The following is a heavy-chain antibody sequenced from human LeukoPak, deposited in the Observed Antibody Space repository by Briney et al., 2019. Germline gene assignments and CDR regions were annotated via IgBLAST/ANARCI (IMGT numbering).Heavy chain of an antibody. D-gene: IGHD1-20*01. Sequence: SETLSLTCTVSGGSISSGDYYWSWIRQPPGKGLEWIGYIYYSGSTYYNPSLKSRVTISVDTSKNQFSLKLSSVTAADTAVYYCARGQAGRGITGTRPYYFDYWGQGTLVTVSS. CDR3: ARGQAGRGITGTRPYYFDY. CDR1: GGSISSGDYY. J-gene: IGHJ4*02. CDR2: IYYSGST. V-gene: IGHV4-30-4*01.